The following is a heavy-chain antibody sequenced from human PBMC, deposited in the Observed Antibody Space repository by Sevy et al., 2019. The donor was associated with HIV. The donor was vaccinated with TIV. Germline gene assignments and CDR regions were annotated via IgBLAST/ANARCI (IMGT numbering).Heavy chain of an antibody. CDR1: GFTFDDYA. J-gene: IGHJ4*02. CDR3: ARGLATADTPEYYFDS. D-gene: IGHD5-12*01. CDR2: ITRNSYEAYGGTT. V-gene: IGHV3-49*03. Sequence: GGSLRLSCTTSGFTFDDYAMSWFRQAPGKGLEWVSFITRNSYEAYGGTTDYAASVKGRFIISRDDSKSIAYLQMNNLKTEDTAVYYCARGLATADTPEYYFDSRGQGTLVTVSS.